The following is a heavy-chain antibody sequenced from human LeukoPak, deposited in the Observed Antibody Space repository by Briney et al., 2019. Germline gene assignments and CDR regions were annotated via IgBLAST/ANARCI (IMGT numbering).Heavy chain of an antibody. D-gene: IGHD4-17*01. CDR3: AKASTTVTTVDVFDY. CDR2: ISGSGGST. V-gene: IGHV3-23*01. Sequence: GGSLRLSCAASGFAFSSYAMSWVRQAPGKGLEWVSAISGSGGSTYYADPVKGRFTISSDNSKNTLYLQMNSVRAEDTAVYYWAKASTTVTTVDVFDYWGQGTLVTVPS. CDR1: GFAFSSYA. J-gene: IGHJ4*02.